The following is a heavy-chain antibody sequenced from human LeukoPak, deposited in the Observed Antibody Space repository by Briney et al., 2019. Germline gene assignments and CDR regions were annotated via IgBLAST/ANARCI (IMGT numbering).Heavy chain of an antibody. CDR2: ISYDGSNK. CDR3: ARELFPSMVGGSYLQSDY. D-gene: IGHD1-26*01. J-gene: IGHJ4*02. CDR1: GFTFSSYA. V-gene: IGHV3-30-3*01. Sequence: GRSLRLSCAASGFTFSSYAMHWVRQAPGKGLEWVAVISYDGSNKYYADSVKGRFTISRDNSKNTLYLQMNSLRAEDTAVYYCARELFPSMVGGSYLQSDYWGQGTLVTVSS.